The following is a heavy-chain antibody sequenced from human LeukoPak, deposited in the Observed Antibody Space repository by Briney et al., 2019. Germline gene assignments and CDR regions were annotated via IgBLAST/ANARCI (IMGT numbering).Heavy chain of an antibody. CDR1: GFTFSSYS. CDR3: ARRQYDVVTGDAFDI. Sequence: GGSLRLSCAASGFTFSSYSMNWVRQAPGKGLEWVSSISSSSSYIYYADSVKGRFTISRDNAKNSLYLQMNSLRAEDTAVYYCARRQYDVVTGDAFDIWGQGTMVTVSS. D-gene: IGHD2-21*02. J-gene: IGHJ3*02. V-gene: IGHV3-21*01. CDR2: ISSSSSYI.